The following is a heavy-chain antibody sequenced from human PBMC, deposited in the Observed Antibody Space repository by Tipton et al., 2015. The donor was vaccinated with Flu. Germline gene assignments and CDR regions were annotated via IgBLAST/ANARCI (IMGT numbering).Heavy chain of an antibody. CDR2: IYTSGST. D-gene: IGHD3-10*01. CDR3: TRDDGDYGSESYHYYYGMGV. CDR1: GDSISSGTHY. V-gene: IGHV4-61*02. J-gene: IGHJ6*02. Sequence: GLVKPSETLSLTCAVYGDSISSGTHYWSWIRQPAGKGLEWIGRIYTSGSTNYNPSLKTRVTISVDTSKNQFSLKLSSVTAADTAGSYCTRDDGDYGSESYHYYYGMGVCGQGPTLTVSS.